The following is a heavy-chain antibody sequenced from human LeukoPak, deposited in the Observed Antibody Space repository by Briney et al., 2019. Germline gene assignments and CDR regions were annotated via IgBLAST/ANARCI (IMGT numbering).Heavy chain of an antibody. D-gene: IGHD6-6*01. CDR3: ARGAIAARPGGMNY. Sequence: PSETLSLTCTVSGGSISTSNYYWGWIRQPPGKGLEWIGNIFYSGSTYYSPSVKSRVTISLDTSRNQFSLKLSSVTAADTAVYYCARGAIAARPGGMNYWGQGTLVTVSS. V-gene: IGHV4-39*07. J-gene: IGHJ4*02. CDR1: GGSISTSNYY. CDR2: IFYSGST.